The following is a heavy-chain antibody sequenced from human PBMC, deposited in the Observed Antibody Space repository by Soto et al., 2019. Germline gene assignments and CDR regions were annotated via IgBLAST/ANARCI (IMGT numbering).Heavy chain of an antibody. V-gene: IGHV3-23*01. Sequence: GGSLRLSCAASGFTFSSYAMSWVRQAPGKGLEWVSAISGSGGSTYYADSVKGRFTISRDNSKNTLYLQMNSLRAEDTAVYYSAKGVTAVAAYYYYYGMDVWGQGTTVTVSS. CDR1: GFTFSSYA. CDR2: ISGSGGST. J-gene: IGHJ6*02. D-gene: IGHD6-19*01. CDR3: AKGVTAVAAYYYYYGMDV.